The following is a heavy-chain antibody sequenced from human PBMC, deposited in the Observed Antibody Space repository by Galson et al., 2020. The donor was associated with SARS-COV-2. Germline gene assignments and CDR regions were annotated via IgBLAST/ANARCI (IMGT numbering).Heavy chain of an antibody. CDR3: ATGRGGSYSPPCDY. D-gene: IGHD1-26*01. Sequence: GRSLRLPCQASGLTSRSYRMHWVRQAPAKGLEWVAVIQFEGSNKYNADSVKGRFTIPRDNSKTTLYLQMKGLRPEDTAVYYCATGRGGSYSPPCDYWGQGTLVAVCS. J-gene: IGHJ4*02. CDR1: GLTSRSYR. V-gene: IGHV3-30*03. CDR2: IQFEGSNK.